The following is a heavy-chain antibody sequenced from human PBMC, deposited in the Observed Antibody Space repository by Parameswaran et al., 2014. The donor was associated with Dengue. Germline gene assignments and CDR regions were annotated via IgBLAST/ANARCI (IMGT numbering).Heavy chain of an antibody. CDR1: GGSISSSSYY. CDR2: IYYSGST. Sequence: ASETLSLTCTVSGGSISSSSYYWGWIRQPPGKGLEWIGSIYYSGSTYYNPSLKSRVTISVDTSKNQFSLKLSSVTAADTAVYNCASGVSLNGDYEYYAMDVWGQGTTVTVSS. J-gene: IGHJ6*02. V-gene: IGHV4-39*01. D-gene: IGHD3-10*01. CDR3: ASGVSLNGDYEYYAMDV.